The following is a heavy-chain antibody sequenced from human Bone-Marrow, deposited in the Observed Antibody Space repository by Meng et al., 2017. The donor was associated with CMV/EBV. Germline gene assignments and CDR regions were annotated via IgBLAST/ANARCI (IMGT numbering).Heavy chain of an antibody. CDR2: IYPGDSDT. Sequence: GGSLRLSCKGSGYSFTSYWIGWVRQMPGKGLEWMGIIYPGDSDTRYSPSFQGQVTISADKSISTAYLQWSSLKASDTAMYYCARLIKVAADGKYNWFDPCGQGTLVTASS. CDR1: GYSFTSYW. V-gene: IGHV5-51*01. J-gene: IGHJ5*02. D-gene: IGHD6-13*01. CDR3: ARLIKVAADGKYNWFDP.